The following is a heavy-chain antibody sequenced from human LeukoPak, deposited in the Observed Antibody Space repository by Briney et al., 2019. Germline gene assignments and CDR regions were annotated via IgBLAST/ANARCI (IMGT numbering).Heavy chain of an antibody. D-gene: IGHD3-9*01. V-gene: IGHV3-66*01. CDR3: ARDSDILASDAFDI. CDR1: GFTPSSNY. Sequence: VGSLRLSSAASGFTPSSNYMTCVPQAPGKGLGWGSVIYSGGTTYYADSVKGRFTISRDNTKNTLYLQMNTPRAEDTAVYYCARDSDILASDAFDIWGQGTMVTVSS. J-gene: IGHJ3*02. CDR2: IYSGGTT.